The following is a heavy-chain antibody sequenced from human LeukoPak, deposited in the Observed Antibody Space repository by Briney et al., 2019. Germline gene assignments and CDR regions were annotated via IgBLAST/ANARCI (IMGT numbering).Heavy chain of an antibody. V-gene: IGHV3-33*01. CDR1: GFAFSTXX. J-gene: IGHJ3*02. CDR2: XWSDGTXE. Sequence: GGSLRLSCAXSGFAFSTXXXXXXXXAPGKGXXXXXXXWSDGTXERYADSMXGRFTXXRDXXKNTLVLQMNSLRAEDTAVYYCTGDKGSGSYLGAFDIWGQGTMVTVSS. D-gene: IGHD3-10*01. CDR3: TGDKGSGSYLGAFDI.